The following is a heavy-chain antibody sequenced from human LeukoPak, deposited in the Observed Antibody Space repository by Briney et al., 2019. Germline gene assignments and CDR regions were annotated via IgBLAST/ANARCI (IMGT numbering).Heavy chain of an antibody. CDR3: ARVSSGWSMYYFDY. V-gene: IGHV4-4*07. CDR1: GGSISSYY. CDR2: IYTSGST. D-gene: IGHD6-19*01. Sequence: TSETLSLTCTVSGGSISSYYWSWIRQPAGKGLEWIGRIYTSGSTDYNPSLKSRVTMSVDTSKNQFSLKLSSVTAADTAVYYCARVSSGWSMYYFDYWGQGTLVTVSS. J-gene: IGHJ4*02.